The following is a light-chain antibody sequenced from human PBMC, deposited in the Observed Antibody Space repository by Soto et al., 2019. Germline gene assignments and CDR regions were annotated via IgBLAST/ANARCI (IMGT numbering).Light chain of an antibody. CDR2: EVS. CDR1: SSDVGGYNY. CDR3: SSYAGGNNFVL. Sequence: QSVLTQPPSASGSPGQSVTISCTGTSSDVGGYNYVSWYQQHPGKAPKLMIYEVSKRPSGVTDRFSGSKSGNTASLTVSGLQADDEADYYCSSYAGGNNFVLFGGGTKLTVL. J-gene: IGLJ2*01. V-gene: IGLV2-8*01.